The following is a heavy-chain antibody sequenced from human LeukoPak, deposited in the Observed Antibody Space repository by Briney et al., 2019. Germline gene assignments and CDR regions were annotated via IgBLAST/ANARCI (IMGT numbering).Heavy chain of an antibody. CDR3: ARVPQSLAGPNWFDP. V-gene: IGHV1-2*02. J-gene: IGHJ5*02. Sequence: RASVKVSCKASGYTFISYYMHWVRQAPGQGLEWMGWINPNSGGTNYAQKFQGRVTMTRDTSISTAYMELSRLRSDDTAVYYCARVPQSLAGPNWFDPWGQGTLVTVSS. CDR1: GYTFISYY. CDR2: INPNSGGT.